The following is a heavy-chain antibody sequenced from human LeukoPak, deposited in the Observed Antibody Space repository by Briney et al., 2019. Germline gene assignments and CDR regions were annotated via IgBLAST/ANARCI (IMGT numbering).Heavy chain of an antibody. Sequence: GGSLRLSCAASGFSISSYEMSWVRQAPGKGLEWVSYISSSGSTIYYADSVKGRFTISRDNAKNSLYLRMNSLRAEDTAVYNCARVELAPYYYYMDVWGKGTTVTVSS. CDR3: ARVELAPYYYYMDV. J-gene: IGHJ6*03. CDR1: GFSISSYE. D-gene: IGHD1-7*01. CDR2: ISSSGSTI. V-gene: IGHV3-48*03.